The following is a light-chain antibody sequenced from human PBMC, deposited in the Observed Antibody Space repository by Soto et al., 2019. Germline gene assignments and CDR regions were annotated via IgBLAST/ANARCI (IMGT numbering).Light chain of an antibody. CDR1: SSDVGRYNI. CDR3: FSYAGSSTYV. J-gene: IGLJ1*01. CDR2: EGS. Sequence: QSALTQPASVSGSPGQSITLSCTGTSSDVGRYNIVSWYQQHPGKAPKLMIYEGSKRPSGVSNRIAGSKSGHTASLTISGLQAEDEAAYYCFSYAGSSTYVFGTGTNVTVL. V-gene: IGLV2-23*01.